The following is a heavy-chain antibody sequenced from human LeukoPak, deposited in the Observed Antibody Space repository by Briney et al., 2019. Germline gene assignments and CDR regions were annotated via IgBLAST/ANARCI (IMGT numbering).Heavy chain of an antibody. D-gene: IGHD2-15*01. CDR1: GDRISSNSAA. J-gene: IGHJ6*02. CDR2: TYYRSKWFH. V-gene: IGHV6-1*01. CDR3: AREEVVVPATHYYGMGV. Sequence: SQTLSLTCAISGDRISSNSAAWNWIRQSPSRGLEWLGRTYYRSKWFHDYAGSVKSRIIINADTSKNQFSLQLKSVTPEDTAVYYCAREEVVVPATHYYGMGVWGQGTTVTV.